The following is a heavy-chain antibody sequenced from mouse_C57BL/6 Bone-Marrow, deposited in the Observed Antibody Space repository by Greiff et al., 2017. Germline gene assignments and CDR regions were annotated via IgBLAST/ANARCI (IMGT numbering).Heavy chain of an antibody. V-gene: IGHV5-17*01. CDR2: ISSGSSNI. Sequence: EVQVVESGGGLVKPGGSLKLSCAASGFTFSDYGMHWVRQAPEKGLEWVAYISSGSSNIYYADTVKGQFTISRDNATNTLYLQMTSLRSEDTALYDCARHQGVYFDYWGQGTTLTVSS. CDR1: GFTFSDYG. D-gene: IGHD3-2*02. J-gene: IGHJ2*01. CDR3: ARHQGVYFDY.